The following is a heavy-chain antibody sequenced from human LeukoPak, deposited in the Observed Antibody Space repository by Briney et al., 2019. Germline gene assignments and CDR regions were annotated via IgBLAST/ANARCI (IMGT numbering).Heavy chain of an antibody. D-gene: IGHD6-13*01. CDR3: AGARSSSWYYYYMDV. CDR2: IIPIFGTA. V-gene: IGHV1-69*06. CDR1: GGTFSSYA. Sequence: SVKVSCKASGGTFSSYAISWVRQAPGQGLEWMGGIIPIFGTANYAQKFQGRVTITADKSTSTAYMELSSLRSEDTAVYYCAGARSSSWYYYYMDVWGKGTAVTVSS. J-gene: IGHJ6*03.